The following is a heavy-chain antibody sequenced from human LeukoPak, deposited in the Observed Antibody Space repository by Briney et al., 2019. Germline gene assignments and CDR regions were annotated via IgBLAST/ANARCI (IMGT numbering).Heavy chain of an antibody. CDR1: GFTFSTYA. D-gene: IGHD3-16*02. CDR2: ISGSGGTT. Sequence: GGPLRLSCAASGFTFSTYAMSWVRQAPGKGLEWVSAISGSGGTTYYADSVKGRYTISRDNSKNTLYLQMNSLRAEDTAVYYCAKAAFGGVIVIDYWGQGTLVTVSS. V-gene: IGHV3-23*01. J-gene: IGHJ4*02. CDR3: AKAAFGGVIVIDY.